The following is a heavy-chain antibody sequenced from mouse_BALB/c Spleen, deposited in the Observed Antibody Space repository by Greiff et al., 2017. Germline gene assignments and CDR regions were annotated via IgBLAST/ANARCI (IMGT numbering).Heavy chain of an antibody. CDR3: ARGNYDY. D-gene: IGHD2-3*01. V-gene: IGHV5-12-1*01. Sequence: EVHLVESGGGLVKPGGSLKLSCAASGFAFSSYDMSWVRQTPEKRLEWVAYISSGGGSTYYPDTVKGRFTISRDNAKNTLYLQMSSLKSEDTAMYYCARGNYDYGGQGTSVTVSS. J-gene: IGHJ4*01. CDR1: GFAFSSYD. CDR2: ISSGGGST.